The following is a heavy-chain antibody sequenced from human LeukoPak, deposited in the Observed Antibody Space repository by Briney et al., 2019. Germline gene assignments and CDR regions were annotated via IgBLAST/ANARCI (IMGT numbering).Heavy chain of an antibody. J-gene: IGHJ4*02. D-gene: IGHD4-11*01. Sequence: PGGSLRLSCAASGFTFSSYAMSWVRQAPGKGLEWVSAISGSGGSTYYADSVKGRFTISRDNSKNTLYLQMNSLRAEDTAVYYCAKDQGYSNYGGYPYYFDYWGQGTLVTVSS. CDR1: GFTFSSYA. CDR3: AKDQGYSNYGGYPYYFDY. V-gene: IGHV3-23*01. CDR2: ISGSGGST.